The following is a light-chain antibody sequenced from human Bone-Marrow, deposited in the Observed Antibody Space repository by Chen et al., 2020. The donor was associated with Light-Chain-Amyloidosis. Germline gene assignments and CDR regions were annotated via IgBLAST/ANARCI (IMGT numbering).Light chain of an antibody. J-gene: IGLJ1*01. V-gene: IGLV2-14*01. Sequence: QSALTQPASVSGSPGQPITIPCTGTSSGVGGDNLVSWYQQHPDKAPNLLIYEVTNRPSWVPDRFSGSKSDNTASLTISGLQTEDEADYFCSSYTITNTLVFGSGTRVTVL. CDR3: SSYTITNTLV. CDR1: SSGVGGDNL. CDR2: EVT.